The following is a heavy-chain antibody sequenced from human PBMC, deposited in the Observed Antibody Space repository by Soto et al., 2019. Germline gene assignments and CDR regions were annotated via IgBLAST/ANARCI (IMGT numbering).Heavy chain of an antibody. V-gene: IGHV4-59*01. J-gene: IGHJ4*02. Sequence: PSETLSLTCTVSGGSITTYYWSWIRQPPGKGLEWIGYFYYSGSTNYNPSLKSRVTISADTSKNQFSLKLNSVTAADTAVYYCARVGIWFGSRLAYWAQGALVTVS. CDR1: GGSITTYY. CDR3: ARVGIWFGSRLAY. CDR2: FYYSGST. D-gene: IGHD3-10*01.